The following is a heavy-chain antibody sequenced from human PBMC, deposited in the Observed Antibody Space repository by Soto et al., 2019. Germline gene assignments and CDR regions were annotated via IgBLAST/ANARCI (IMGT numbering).Heavy chain of an antibody. CDR3: ARDKITGLFDY. CDR2: INHSGRT. CDR1: GGSFSGYY. V-gene: IGHV4-34*01. D-gene: IGHD2-8*02. J-gene: IGHJ4*02. Sequence: QVQLQQWGAGLLKPSETLSLTCAVYGGSFSGYYWTWIRQPPGTGLEWIGEINHSGRTNYNPHLNHRVPISVDTSKNKFSLKLPSVTAADTAVYYCARDKITGLFDYWGQGTLVTVSS.